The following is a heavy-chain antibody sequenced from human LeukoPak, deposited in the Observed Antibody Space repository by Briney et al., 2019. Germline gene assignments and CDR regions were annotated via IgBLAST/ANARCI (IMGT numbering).Heavy chain of an antibody. CDR3: GGASLGY. Sequence: GGSLRLPCAASGFTFSTYWMAWVRQAPGKGLEWVANIKQDGSAKYYVDSVKGRFTISRDNAKNSLFLLMSSLRVEDTAVYYCGGASLGYWGQGTLVTVSS. CDR1: GFTFSTYW. D-gene: IGHD7-27*01. V-gene: IGHV3-7*02. J-gene: IGHJ4*02. CDR2: IKQDGSAK.